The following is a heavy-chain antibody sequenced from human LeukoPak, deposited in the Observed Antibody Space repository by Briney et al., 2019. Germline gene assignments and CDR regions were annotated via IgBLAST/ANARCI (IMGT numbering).Heavy chain of an antibody. D-gene: IGHD6-13*01. Sequence: GESLKISCKGSGYSFTSYWISWVRQMPGKGLEWMGRIDPSDSYTNYSPSFQGHVTISADKSISTAYLQWSSLKASDTAMYYCAVGIAAAGLPFDYWGQGTLVTVSS. CDR2: IDPSDSYT. CDR1: GYSFTSYW. V-gene: IGHV5-10-1*01. CDR3: AVGIAAAGLPFDY. J-gene: IGHJ4*02.